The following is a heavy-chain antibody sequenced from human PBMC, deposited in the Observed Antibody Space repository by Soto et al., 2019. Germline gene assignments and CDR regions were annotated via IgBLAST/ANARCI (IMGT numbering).Heavy chain of an antibody. J-gene: IGHJ4*02. D-gene: IGHD3-16*02. V-gene: IGHV3-23*01. Sequence: PGGSLRLSCAASGFTFSSYAMSWVRQAPGKGLEWVSAISGSGGSTYYADSVKGRFTISRDNSKNTLYLQMNSLRAEDTAVYYCAKEDDYVWGSYRPTYYFDYWGQGTLVTVSS. CDR2: ISGSGGST. CDR3: AKEDDYVWGSYRPTYYFDY. CDR1: GFTFSSYA.